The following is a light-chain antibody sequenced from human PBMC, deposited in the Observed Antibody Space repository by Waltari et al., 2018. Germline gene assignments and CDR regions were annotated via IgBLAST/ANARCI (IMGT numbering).Light chain of an antibody. J-gene: IGKJ3*01. CDR3: QQSYSTLGT. CDR1: QSISSY. CDR2: AAS. V-gene: IGKV1-39*01. Sequence: DIQMTQSPSSLSASVGDRVTITCRASQSISSYLNWYQQKPGKAPKLLIYAASSLQSGLPSSFSGSGSGTDFTLTIISLQPEDFATYYCQQSYSTLGTFGPGTKVDIK.